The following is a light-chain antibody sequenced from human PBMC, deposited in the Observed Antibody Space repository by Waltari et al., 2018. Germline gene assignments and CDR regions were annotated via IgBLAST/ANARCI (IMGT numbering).Light chain of an antibody. Sequence: QLVLTQSPSASASLGASVKLTCTLSSGHSSNIIAWLQQQPGKGPRYLMQVNSDGSHRTGDGIPHRFSRSSSGAERYLPISSRQSGDEADYSCETGGHGTWVFGGGTKLTVL. V-gene: IGLV4-69*01. J-gene: IGLJ3*02. CDR2: VNSDGSH. CDR1: SGHSSNI. CDR3: ETGGHGTWV.